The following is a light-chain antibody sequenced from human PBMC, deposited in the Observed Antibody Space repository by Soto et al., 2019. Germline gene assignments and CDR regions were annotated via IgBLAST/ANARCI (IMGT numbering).Light chain of an antibody. CDR2: DAS. Sequence: ETVMRQSPGTLSVSPGERVTLSCRASQSVSTNLAWYQQKPGQAPSLLIYDASSRATGVPARFSGSGSGTEFTLTISSLQSEDFAVYHCQQYNKWPWTFGQGTKVEIK. CDR1: QSVSTN. CDR3: QQYNKWPWT. V-gene: IGKV3-15*01. J-gene: IGKJ1*01.